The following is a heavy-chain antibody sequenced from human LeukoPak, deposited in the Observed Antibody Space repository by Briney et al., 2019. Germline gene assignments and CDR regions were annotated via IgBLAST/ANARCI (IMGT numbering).Heavy chain of an antibody. V-gene: IGHV3-21*01. CDR1: GFTFSSYS. D-gene: IGHD6-13*01. J-gene: IGHJ4*02. CDR2: ISSSSSYI. Sequence: GGSLRLSCAASGFTFSSYSMNWVRQAPGKGLEWVSSISSSSSYIYYADSVKGRFTISRDNAKNSLYLQMNSLRAEDTAVYYCARDKAAAGPFDYWGQGTLVTVSS. CDR3: ARDKAAAGPFDY.